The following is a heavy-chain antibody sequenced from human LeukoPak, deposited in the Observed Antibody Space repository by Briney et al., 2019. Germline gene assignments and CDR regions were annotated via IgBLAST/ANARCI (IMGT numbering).Heavy chain of an antibody. J-gene: IGHJ4*02. Sequence: PGRSLSLFCAASGFTFNDYAMNWVRQAPGKGLEWVSGISWNSGSIGYADSVKGRFTISRDNAKNSLYLQMNSLRTEDTALYYCTKDEGSMIVRPFDYWGQGTTVTVSS. CDR3: TKDEGSMIVRPFDY. CDR1: GFTFNDYA. V-gene: IGHV3-9*01. D-gene: IGHD3-22*01. CDR2: ISWNSGSI.